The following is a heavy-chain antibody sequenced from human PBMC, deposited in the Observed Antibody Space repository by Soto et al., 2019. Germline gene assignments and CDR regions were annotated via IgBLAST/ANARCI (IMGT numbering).Heavy chain of an antibody. V-gene: IGHV1-8*01. CDR2: MNPNSGNT. CDR3: ARSMVTVIDYYYYGMDV. D-gene: IGHD4-4*01. Sequence: ASVKVSCKASGYTFTSYDINWVRQATGQGLEWMGWMNPNSGNTGYAQKFQGRVTMTRNTSISTAYMELSSLRSEDTAVYYCARSMVTVIDYYYYGMDVWGQGTTVTVSS. CDR1: GYTFTSYD. J-gene: IGHJ6*02.